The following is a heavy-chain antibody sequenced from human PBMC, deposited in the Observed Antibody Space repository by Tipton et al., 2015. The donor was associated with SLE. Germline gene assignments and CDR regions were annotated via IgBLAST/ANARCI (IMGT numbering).Heavy chain of an antibody. D-gene: IGHD6-13*01. CDR3: AKLPRLPFGFSSSWYRDY. CDR2: IYYSGST. J-gene: IGHJ4*02. V-gene: IGHV4-39*01. CDR1: GGSISSSSHY. Sequence: TLSLTCTVSGGSISSSSHYWGWIRQPPGKGLEWIGSIYYSGSTYYNPSLKSRVTISVDTSKNQFSLKLSSVTAADTAVYYCAKLPRLPFGFSSSWYRDYWGQGTLVTVSS.